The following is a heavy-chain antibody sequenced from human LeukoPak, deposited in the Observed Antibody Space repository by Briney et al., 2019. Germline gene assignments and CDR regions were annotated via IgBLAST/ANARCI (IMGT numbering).Heavy chain of an antibody. CDR1: GFTFSSYS. Sequence: GGSLRLSCAASGFTFSSYSMNWVRQAPGKGLEWVSSISSSSSYIYYADSVKGRFTISRDNAKNSLYLQMNSLRAEDTAVYYCASIPYSSGWYYYYYYGMDVWGQGTTVTVSS. D-gene: IGHD6-19*01. CDR2: ISSSSSYI. V-gene: IGHV3-21*01. CDR3: ASIPYSSGWYYYYYYGMDV. J-gene: IGHJ6*02.